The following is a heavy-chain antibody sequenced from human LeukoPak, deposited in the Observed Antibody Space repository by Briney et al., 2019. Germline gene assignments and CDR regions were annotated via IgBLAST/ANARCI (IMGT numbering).Heavy chain of an antibody. CDR2: IYYSGST. J-gene: IGHJ6*03. Sequence: SETLSLTCTVSGGSISSSSYYWGWIRQPPGKGLEWIGSIYYSGSTYYNPSLKSRVTISVDTSKNQFSLKLSSVTAADTAVYYCARVSYYYYYMDVWGKGTTVTVSS. V-gene: IGHV4-39*07. CDR3: ARVSYYYYYMDV. D-gene: IGHD3-22*01. CDR1: GGSISSSSYY.